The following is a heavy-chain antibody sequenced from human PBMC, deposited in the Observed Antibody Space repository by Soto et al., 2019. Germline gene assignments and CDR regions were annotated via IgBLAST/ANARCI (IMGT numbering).Heavy chain of an antibody. J-gene: IGHJ6*02. D-gene: IGHD2-8*01. CDR2: ISYDGSNK. CDR3: ARDQGVMVDAIYLYGMDV. CDR1: GFTFSSYA. Sequence: PGGSLRLSCAASGFTFSSYAMHWVRQAAGKGLEWVAVISYDGSNKYYADSVKGRFTISRDNSKNTLYLQMNSLRAEDTAVYYCARDQGVMVDAIYLYGMDVWGQGTTVTVSS. V-gene: IGHV3-30-3*01.